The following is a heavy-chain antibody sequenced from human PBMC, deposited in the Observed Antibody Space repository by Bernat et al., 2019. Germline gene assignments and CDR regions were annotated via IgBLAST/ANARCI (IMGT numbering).Heavy chain of an antibody. V-gene: IGHV4-34*01. J-gene: IGHJ2*01. CDR1: GGSFSGYY. D-gene: IGHD4-11*01. CDR2: INRSGST. Sequence: QLQLQQWGAGLLKPSETLSLTCAVYGGSFSGYYWSWIRQPPGKGLEWIGEINRSGSTNYNPSLKSRVTISVDTSKNQFSLKLSSVTAADTAVYYCARGHDYYFDLWGRGTLVTVSS. CDR3: ARGHDYYFDL.